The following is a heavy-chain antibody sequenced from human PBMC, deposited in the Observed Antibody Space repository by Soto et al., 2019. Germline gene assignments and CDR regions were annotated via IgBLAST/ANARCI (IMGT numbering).Heavy chain of an antibody. D-gene: IGHD3-10*01. V-gene: IGHV3-23*01. Sequence: PGGSLRLSCVDSLFTFSNYVMSWVRQAPGKGLEWVSTISETGRSTYYADSVKGRFTISRDNAKNTLYLEMSSLRAEDTAVYYWGEVDQYVSGNFGIFCPWGEGSRFSVAS. CDR3: GEVDQYVSGNFGIFCP. CDR1: LFTFSNYV. CDR2: ISETGRST. J-gene: IGHJ5*02.